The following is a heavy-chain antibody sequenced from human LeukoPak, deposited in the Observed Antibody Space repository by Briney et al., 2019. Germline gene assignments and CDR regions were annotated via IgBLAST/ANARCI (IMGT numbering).Heavy chain of an antibody. V-gene: IGHV3-48*01. Sequence: GGSLRLSCAASGFTFSSYSMNWVRQAPGKGLEWVSYISSSSSTIYYADSVKGRFTISRDNAKNSLYLQMNSLRVEDTAVYYCARDHAGYSSGPVPIDYWGQGTLVTVSS. J-gene: IGHJ4*02. CDR2: ISSSSSTI. CDR1: GFTFSSYS. D-gene: IGHD6-19*01. CDR3: ARDHAGYSSGPVPIDY.